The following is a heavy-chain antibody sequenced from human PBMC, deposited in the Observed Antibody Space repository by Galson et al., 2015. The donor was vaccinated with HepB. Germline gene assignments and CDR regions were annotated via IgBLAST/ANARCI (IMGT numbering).Heavy chain of an antibody. V-gene: IGHV1-46*01. Sequence: SVKVSCEASRYTFTSYYMHWVRQAPGQGLEWMGIINPSGGSTSYAQKFQGRVTMTRDTSTSTVYTELSSLRSEDTAVYYCARGPRERSSESGFDYWGQGTLVTVSS. CDR2: INPSGGST. CDR3: ARGPRERSSESGFDY. D-gene: IGHD3-10*01. J-gene: IGHJ4*02. CDR1: RYTFTSYY.